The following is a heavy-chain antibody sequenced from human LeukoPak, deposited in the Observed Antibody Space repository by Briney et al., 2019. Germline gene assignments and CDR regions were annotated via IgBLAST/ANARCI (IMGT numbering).Heavy chain of an antibody. CDR1: SGSFSGYY. Sequence: SETLSLTCAVYSGSFSGYYWSWIRQPPGKGLEWIGEINHSGSTNYNPSLKSRVTISVDTPKNQFSLKLSSVTAADTAVYYCARVSRFLEWLLYPSWFDPWGQGTLVTVSS. V-gene: IGHV4-34*01. CDR3: ARVSRFLEWLLYPSWFDP. CDR2: INHSGST. J-gene: IGHJ5*02. D-gene: IGHD3-3*01.